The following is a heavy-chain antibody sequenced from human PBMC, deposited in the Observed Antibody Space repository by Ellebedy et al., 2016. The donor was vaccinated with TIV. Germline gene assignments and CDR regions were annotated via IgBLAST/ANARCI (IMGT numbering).Heavy chain of an antibody. CDR3: ARPAASYSSSWYDFDC. J-gene: IGHJ4*02. D-gene: IGHD6-13*01. V-gene: IGHV3-21*01. CDR1: GFTFSSFT. CDR2: ISSSGTYI. Sequence: GESLKISCAASGFTFSSFTMNWVRQAPGKGLEWVSSISSSGTYIHNADSVKGRFTISRDSAKNSLYLQMNSLRVEDTAIYYCARPAASYSSSWYDFDCWGQGTLVTVSS.